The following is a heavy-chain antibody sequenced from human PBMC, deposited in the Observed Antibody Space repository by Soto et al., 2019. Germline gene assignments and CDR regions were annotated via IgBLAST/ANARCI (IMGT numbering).Heavy chain of an antibody. CDR2: INPNSGET. D-gene: IGHD3-22*01. Sequence: ASVTVSCTGSGYTFTGYYMHWVRQAPGQGLEWMGWINPNSGETIYAQKFQGRVTMTEDTSTDTAYMELSSLRSEDTAVYYCATEGYYDSSGMDVWGQGTTVTVSS. CDR3: ATEGYYDSSGMDV. V-gene: IGHV1-2*02. J-gene: IGHJ6*02. CDR1: GYTFTGYY.